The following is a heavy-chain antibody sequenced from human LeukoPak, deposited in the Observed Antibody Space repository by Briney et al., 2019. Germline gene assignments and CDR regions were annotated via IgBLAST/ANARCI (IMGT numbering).Heavy chain of an antibody. J-gene: IGHJ4*02. D-gene: IGHD3-22*01. CDR1: GYTLTELS. V-gene: IGHV1-24*01. CDR3: ATREVGGYDSSGYFFDY. Sequence: ASVKVSCTVSGYTLTELSMHWVRQAPGKGLEWMGGFDPEDGETIYAQKFQGRVTMTEDTSTDTAYMELSSLRSEDTAVYYCATREVGGYDSSGYFFDYWGQGTLVTVSS. CDR2: FDPEDGET.